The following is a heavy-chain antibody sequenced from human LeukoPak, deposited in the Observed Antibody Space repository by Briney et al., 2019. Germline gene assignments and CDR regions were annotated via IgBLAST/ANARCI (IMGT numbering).Heavy chain of an antibody. J-gene: IGHJ4*02. Sequence: GGSLRFSCAASGFTFSSYGMHWVRQAPGKGLEWVAVIWYDGSNKYYADSVKGRFTISRDNSKSTLYLQMNSLRAEDTAVYYCARDLGYYDSSGYYGLDYWGQGTLVTVSS. CDR2: IWYDGSNK. CDR1: GFTFSSYG. CDR3: ARDLGYYDSSGYYGLDY. V-gene: IGHV3-33*01. D-gene: IGHD3-22*01.